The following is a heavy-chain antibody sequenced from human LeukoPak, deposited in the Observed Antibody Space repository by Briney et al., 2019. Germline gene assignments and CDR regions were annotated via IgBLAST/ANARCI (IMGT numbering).Heavy chain of an antibody. Sequence: SETLSLTCAVSGYSISSGYYWGWIRQPPGKGLEWIGSIYHSGSTYYNPSLKSRVTISVDTSKNQFSLKLSPVTAADTAVYYCARGVGYSGYPYFDYWGQGTLVTVSS. CDR1: GYSISSGYY. CDR3: ARGVGYSGYPYFDY. J-gene: IGHJ4*02. CDR2: IYHSGST. D-gene: IGHD5-12*01. V-gene: IGHV4-38-2*01.